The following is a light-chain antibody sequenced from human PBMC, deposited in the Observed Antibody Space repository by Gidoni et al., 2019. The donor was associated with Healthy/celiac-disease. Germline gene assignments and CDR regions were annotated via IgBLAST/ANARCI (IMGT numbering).Light chain of an antibody. CDR2: DAS. Sequence: EIVLTQSPATLSLSPGERATLSCRARQSVSSYLAWYQQKPGQAPRLLIYDASNRATGIPARFSGSGSGTDFTLTISSLEPEDFAVYYCQQRSNWPPTWTFXQXTKVEIK. J-gene: IGKJ1*01. CDR3: QQRSNWPPTWT. CDR1: QSVSSY. V-gene: IGKV3-11*01.